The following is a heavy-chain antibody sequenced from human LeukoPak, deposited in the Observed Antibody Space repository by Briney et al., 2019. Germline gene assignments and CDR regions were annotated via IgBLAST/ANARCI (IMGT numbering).Heavy chain of an antibody. V-gene: IGHV4-34*01. D-gene: IGHD2/OR15-2a*01. CDR2: INYSGSS. Sequence: PSETLSLTCRVYGGSSSGYYWSWIRQPPGKGLEWIGEINYSGSSNYRRSLKSRVIISVDTSKNQFSLKLRSVTAADTAVYYCAKFLYGCMGVDLWGQGTQVTVSS. CDR1: GGSSSGYY. J-gene: IGHJ4*02. CDR3: AKFLYGCMGVDL.